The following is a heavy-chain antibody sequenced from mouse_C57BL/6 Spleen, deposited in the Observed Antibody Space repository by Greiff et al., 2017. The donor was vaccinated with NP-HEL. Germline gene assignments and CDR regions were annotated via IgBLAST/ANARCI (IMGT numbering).Heavy chain of an antibody. D-gene: IGHD2-2*01. V-gene: IGHV1-64*01. J-gene: IGHJ4*01. CDR1: GYTFTSYW. CDR2: IHPNSGST. Sequence: VQLQQPGAELVKPGASVKLSCKASGYTFTSYWMHWMKQRPGQGLEWIGMIHPNSGSTNYNEKFKSKATLTVDKSSSTAYMQLSSLTSEDSAVYYCARSMVTTLAMDYWGQGTSVTVSS. CDR3: ARSMVTTLAMDY.